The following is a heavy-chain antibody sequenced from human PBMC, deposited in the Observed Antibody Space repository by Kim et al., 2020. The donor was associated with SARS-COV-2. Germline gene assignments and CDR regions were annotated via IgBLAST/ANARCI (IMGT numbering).Heavy chain of an antibody. CDR2: YI. CDR3: AGTRGTGGQG. D-gene: IGHD3-10*01. J-gene: IGHJ4*02. Sequence: YIYHAATVTRRFTISRDNAKNTLYLQMNSLRAEDTAVYDCAGTRGTGGQGWGQGTLVTVSS. V-gene: IGHV3-21*01.